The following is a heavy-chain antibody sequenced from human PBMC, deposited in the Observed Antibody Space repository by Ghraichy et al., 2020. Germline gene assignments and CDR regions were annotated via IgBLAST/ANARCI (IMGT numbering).Heavy chain of an antibody. Sequence: SETLSLTCTVSGGSIFSADYYWSWIRQPPGKGLEWIGYIYYSGRTYYNPSLKSRLTLSVDTSKNQFSLRLSSVTVADTAVYFCASFTPHYYFDYWGQGTLVTVSS. D-gene: IGHD3-16*01. CDR2: IYYSGRT. J-gene: IGHJ4*02. CDR1: GGSIFSADYY. V-gene: IGHV4-30-4*01. CDR3: ASFTPHYYFDY.